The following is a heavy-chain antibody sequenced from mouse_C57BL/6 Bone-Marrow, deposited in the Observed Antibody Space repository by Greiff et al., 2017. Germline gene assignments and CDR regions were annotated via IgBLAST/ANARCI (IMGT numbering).Heavy chain of an antibody. CDR2: IRNKANGYTT. Sequence: EVQVVESGGGLVQPGGSLSLSCAASGFTFTDYYMSWVRQPPGKALEWLGFIRNKANGYTTEYSASVKGRFTISRDNSQSILYLQMNALRAEDSATYYCARGYYYGSGAMDYWGQGTSVTVSS. D-gene: IGHD1-1*01. V-gene: IGHV7-3*01. J-gene: IGHJ4*01. CDR3: ARGYYYGSGAMDY. CDR1: GFTFTDYY.